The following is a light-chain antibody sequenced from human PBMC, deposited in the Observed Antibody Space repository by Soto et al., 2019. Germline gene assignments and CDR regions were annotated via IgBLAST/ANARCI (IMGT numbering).Light chain of an antibody. Sequence: QSALTQPASVSASPGQSITISCTGTSSDVGGYKFVSWYQQHPGKAPKLMIYQVSNRPSGVSNRFSGSKSGNTASLTISGLQPEDEADYYCLSYTSANTRVFGGGTKVTVL. J-gene: IGLJ3*02. V-gene: IGLV2-14*01. CDR2: QVS. CDR1: SSDVGGYKF. CDR3: LSYTSANTRV.